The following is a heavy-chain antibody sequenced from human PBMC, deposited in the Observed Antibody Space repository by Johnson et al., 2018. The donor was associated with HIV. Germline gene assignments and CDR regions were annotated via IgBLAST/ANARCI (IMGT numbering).Heavy chain of an antibody. V-gene: IGHV3-33*06. Sequence: QVHLVESGGGVVQPGRSLRLSCAASGFIFSSYGIHWVRPVPGKGMEWVAGMWYDGSNKYYADSVKGRFTISRDNSKNTLYLQMNSLRAEDTAVYYCAKCIWDSSLIDAFDMWGQGTRVTVSS. CDR1: GFIFSSYG. D-gene: IGHD6-13*01. CDR3: AKCIWDSSLIDAFDM. J-gene: IGHJ3*02. CDR2: MWYDGSNK.